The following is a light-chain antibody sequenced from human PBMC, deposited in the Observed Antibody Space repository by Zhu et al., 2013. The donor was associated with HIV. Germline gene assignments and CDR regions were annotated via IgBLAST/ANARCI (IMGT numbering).Light chain of an antibody. CDR2: KAS. Sequence: IQLTQSPSSLSASVGDRVTITCRASHGISSYLAWYQQKPGRAPKLLIYKASTLQSGVPSRFSGSGSGADFTLTISSLQPEDFATYYCQQYNSPWAFGQGTKVEV. V-gene: IGKV1-9*01. J-gene: IGKJ1*01. CDR1: HGISSY. CDR3: QQYNSPWA.